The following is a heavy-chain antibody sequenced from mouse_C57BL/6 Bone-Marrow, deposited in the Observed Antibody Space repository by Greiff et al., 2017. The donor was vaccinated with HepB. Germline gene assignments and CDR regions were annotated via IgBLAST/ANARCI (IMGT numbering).Heavy chain of an antibody. V-gene: IGHV1-82*01. J-gene: IGHJ3*01. Sequence: QVQLKQSGPELVKPGASVKISCKASGYAFSSSWMNWVKQRPGKGLEWIGRIYPGDGDTNYNGKFKGKATLTADKSSSTAYMQLSSLTSEDSAVYFCAREGGLYFWFAYWGQGTLVTVSA. CDR2: IYPGDGDT. D-gene: IGHD2-1*01. CDR3: AREGGLYFWFAY. CDR1: GYAFSSSW.